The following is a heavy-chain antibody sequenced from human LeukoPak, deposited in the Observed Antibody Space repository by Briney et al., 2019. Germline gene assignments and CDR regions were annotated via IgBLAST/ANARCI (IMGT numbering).Heavy chain of an antibody. CDR1: GYTFTSYG. CDR3: AREALGYCSGGSCHSDYYYYYMDV. CDR2: ISAYNGNT. J-gene: IGHJ6*03. V-gene: IGHV1-18*01. Sequence: ASVKVSCKASGYTFTSYGISWVRQAPGQGLEWMGWISAYNGNTKYAQKLQGRVTMTTDTSTSTAYMELRSLRSDDTAVYYCAREALGYCSGGSCHSDYYYYYMDVWGKGTTVTVSS. D-gene: IGHD2-15*01.